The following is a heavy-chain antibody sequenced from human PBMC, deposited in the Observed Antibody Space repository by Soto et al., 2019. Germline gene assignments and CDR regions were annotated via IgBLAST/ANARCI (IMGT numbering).Heavy chain of an antibody. CDR3: ARGRGSGSWYEISHYFDS. Sequence: VRLVQSGAELKKSGASVKVSCQTSGYSFTTYATAWVRQAPGQGLEWIGWISAYSAHTNYAQDFQGRVPMTTDTSRCTAYMALRSLRSDETAVYYCARGRGSGSWYEISHYFDSWGQGTPVTVCS. J-gene: IGHJ4*02. CDR1: GYSFTTYA. CDR2: ISAYSAHT. V-gene: IGHV1-18*01. D-gene: IGHD6-13*01.